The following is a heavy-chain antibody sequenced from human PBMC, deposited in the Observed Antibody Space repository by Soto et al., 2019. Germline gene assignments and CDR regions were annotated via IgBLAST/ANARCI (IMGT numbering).Heavy chain of an antibody. J-gene: IGHJ3*02. CDR3: ARAGRITMIVVVNAFDI. V-gene: IGHV1-8*01. D-gene: IGHD3-22*01. CDR2: MNPNSGNT. Sequence: ASVKVSCKASGYTFTSYDINWVRQATGQGLEWMGWMNPNSGNTGYAQKFQGRVTMTRNTSISTAYMELSSLRSEDTAVYFCARAGRITMIVVVNAFDIWGQGTMVIVSS. CDR1: GYTFTSYD.